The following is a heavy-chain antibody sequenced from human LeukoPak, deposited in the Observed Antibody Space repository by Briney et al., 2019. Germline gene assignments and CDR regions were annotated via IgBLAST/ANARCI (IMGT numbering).Heavy chain of an antibody. Sequence: GASVKVSCKASGYTFTGYYMHWVRQAPGQGLEWMGWINPNSGGTNYAQKFQGRVTMTRDTSISTAYMELSRLRSDDTAAYYCARSGIQLWLQSTHPLDYWGQGTLVTVSS. D-gene: IGHD5-18*01. J-gene: IGHJ4*02. V-gene: IGHV1-2*02. CDR3: ARSGIQLWLQSTHPLDY. CDR1: GYTFTGYY. CDR2: INPNSGGT.